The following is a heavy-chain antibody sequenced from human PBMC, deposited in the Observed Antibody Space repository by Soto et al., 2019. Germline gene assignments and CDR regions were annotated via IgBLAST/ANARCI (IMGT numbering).Heavy chain of an antibody. V-gene: IGHV3-30*18. CDR1: GFTFSSYG. CDR2: ISYDGSNK. CDR3: AKYGHYYDSSGYYYA. J-gene: IGHJ5*02. Sequence: QVQLVESGGGVVQPGRSLRLSCAASGFTFSSYGMHWVRQAPGKGLEWVAVISYDGSNKYYADSVKGRFTISRENSKNKVYLQMDRLRAEDTALYFCAKYGHYYDSSGYYYAWGQGTLVTVSS. D-gene: IGHD3-22*01.